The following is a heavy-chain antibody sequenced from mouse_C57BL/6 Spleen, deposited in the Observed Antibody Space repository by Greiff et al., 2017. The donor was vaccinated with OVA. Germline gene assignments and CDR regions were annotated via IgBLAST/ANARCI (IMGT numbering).Heavy chain of an antibody. CDR3: AREGGYYDYWCAY. Sequence: VQLQQPGAELVKPGASVKMSCKASGYTFTSYWITWVKQRPGQGLEWIGDIYPGGGSTNYNEKFKSKATLTVATSSGPAYMQLISPTSEDAAVYYGAREGGYYDYWCAYWGQGTLVTVSA. CDR2: IYPGGGST. CDR1: GYTFTSYW. D-gene: IGHD2-4*01. J-gene: IGHJ3*01. V-gene: IGHV1-55*01.